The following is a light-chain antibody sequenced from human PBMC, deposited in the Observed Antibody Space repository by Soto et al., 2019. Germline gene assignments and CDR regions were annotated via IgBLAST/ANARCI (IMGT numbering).Light chain of an antibody. CDR2: GAS. V-gene: IGKV3-20*01. CDR1: QSVSSSY. J-gene: IGKJ2*01. CDR3: QQYGSSPYT. Sequence: EIVLTQSPGTLSLSPGERATLSCRASQSVSSSYLAWYQQKPGQAPRLLIYGASSRATGLPDRFSGSGSGTDFPLTISRLEPEDFAVYSCQQYGSSPYTFGQGTKLEIK.